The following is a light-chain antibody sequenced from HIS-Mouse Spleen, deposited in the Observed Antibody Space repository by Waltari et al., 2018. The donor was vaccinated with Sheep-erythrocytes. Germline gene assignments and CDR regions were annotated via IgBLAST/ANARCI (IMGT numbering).Light chain of an antibody. CDR2: DAS. CDR1: QSVSSY. V-gene: IGKV3-11*01. Sequence: EIVLTQSPATLSFSRGERPTLSCRGIQSVSSYLAWYQQKPGQAPRLLIYDASNRATGITARFSGSGSGTDFTLTISSLEPEDFAVYYCQQRSNWYTFGQGTKLEIK. J-gene: IGKJ2*01. CDR3: QQRSNWYT.